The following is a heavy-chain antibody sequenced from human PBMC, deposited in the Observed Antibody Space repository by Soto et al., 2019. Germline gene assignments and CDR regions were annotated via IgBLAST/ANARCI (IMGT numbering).Heavy chain of an antibody. V-gene: IGHV4-59*08. CDR3: ASILLSIAVAAPGDRHDP. D-gene: IGHD6-19*01. CDR1: GGSISSYY. Sequence: SETLSLTCTVSGGSISSYYWSWFRQPPGKGLEWIGYIYYSGSTNYNPSLKSRVTISVDTSKNHFSLKLSSVTAADTAVYYCASILLSIAVAAPGDRHDPSGQGTLVIVSS. J-gene: IGHJ5*02. CDR2: IYYSGST.